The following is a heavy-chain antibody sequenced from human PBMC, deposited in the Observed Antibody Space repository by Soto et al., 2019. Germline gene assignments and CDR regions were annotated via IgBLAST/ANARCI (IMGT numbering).Heavy chain of an antibody. CDR1: CGSVIGYY. V-gene: IGHV4-34*01. CDR2: INSSGIT. D-gene: IGHD3-10*01. J-gene: IGHJ4*02. CDR3: ARGGDNSPWYYSL. Sequence: SETLCLTCAVYCGSVIGYYWSWIRQPPGRGLEWIGYINSSGITNYNPSLETRVAISVDTSKNQLSLKLMSVTAADTAVYYCARGGDNSPWYYSLWGQGTLVTVSS.